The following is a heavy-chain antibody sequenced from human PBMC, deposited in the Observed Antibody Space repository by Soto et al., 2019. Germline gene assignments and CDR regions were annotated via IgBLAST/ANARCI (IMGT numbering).Heavy chain of an antibody. Sequence: AAVNVSCKAAGYTFTTYYMHWVRQAPGQGLEWMGVIDPTHGSTTYAQKLQGRVTMTSDTSTNTVYMEQSRLKSEDAAVYYCARVPYDTTGYYAFWGQGTLVTVSS. J-gene: IGHJ4*02. D-gene: IGHD3-22*01. CDR1: GYTFTTYY. CDR3: ARVPYDTTGYYAF. V-gene: IGHV1-46*01. CDR2: IDPTHGST.